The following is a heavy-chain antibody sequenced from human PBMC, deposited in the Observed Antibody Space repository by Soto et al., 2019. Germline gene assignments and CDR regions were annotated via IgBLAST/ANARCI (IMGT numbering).Heavy chain of an antibody. CDR3: ARGVRSGGSCTLDY. Sequence: SETLSLTCAVYGGSFSGFYWSWIRQSPGKGLEWIGEIDHSGTTNNNPSLESRVTILVDTSKNQFSLKLSSVTAADTALYYCARGVRSGGSCTLDYWGQGMVVTVSS. V-gene: IGHV4-34*01. CDR2: IDHSGTT. J-gene: IGHJ4*02. D-gene: IGHD2-15*01. CDR1: GGSFSGFY.